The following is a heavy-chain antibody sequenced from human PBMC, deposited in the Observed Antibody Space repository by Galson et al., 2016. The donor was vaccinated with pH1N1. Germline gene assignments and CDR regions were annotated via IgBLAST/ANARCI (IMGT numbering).Heavy chain of an antibody. J-gene: IGHJ4*02. Sequence: SLRLSCAGSGFTFSGYSMDWVRQAPGRGPEWISYINSRGTSTIYSESVKGRSTVSRDNGQNSLYLEMNTLRVKDTAVYYCARDLSGFTYGYMSSYFDLWGQGALVIVSP. CDR3: ARDLSGFTYGYMSSYFDL. V-gene: IGHV3-48*04. CDR2: INSRGTST. D-gene: IGHD5-18*01. CDR1: GFTFSGYS.